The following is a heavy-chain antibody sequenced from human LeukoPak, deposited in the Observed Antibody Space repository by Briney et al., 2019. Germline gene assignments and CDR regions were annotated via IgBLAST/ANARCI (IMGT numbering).Heavy chain of an antibody. CDR2: ISGSASST. J-gene: IGHJ4*02. D-gene: IGHD4-17*01. V-gene: IGHV3-23*01. CDR3: AKNSKLDIPYGEPTFDY. Sequence: HPGGSLRLSCAASGFTFSNYAMSWVRQAPGKGLEWVSAISGSASSTYYADSVKGRFTISRGNSKNTLYLQMNSLRAEDTAVYYCAKNSKLDIPYGEPTFDYWGQGTLVTVSS. CDR1: GFTFSNYA.